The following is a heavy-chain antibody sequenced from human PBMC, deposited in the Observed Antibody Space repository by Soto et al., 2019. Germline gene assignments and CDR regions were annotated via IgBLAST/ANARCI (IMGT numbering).Heavy chain of an antibody. CDR1: GFSFGDYA. CDR3: GRSSLSGPDY. CDR2: IRSKAYGGTP. D-gene: IGHD3-3*01. Sequence: GGSLRLSCTVSGFSFGDYAVNWARQTPGKGLEWVGFIRSKAYGGTPEYAASVKDRFSISRDDANTIAYLQINSLKIEDTAVYFCGRSSLSGPDYWGQGTLVTVSS. J-gene: IGHJ4*02. V-gene: IGHV3-49*04.